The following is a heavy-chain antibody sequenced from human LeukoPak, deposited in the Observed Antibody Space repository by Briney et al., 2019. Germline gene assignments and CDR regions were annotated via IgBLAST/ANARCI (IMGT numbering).Heavy chain of an antibody. J-gene: IGHJ4*02. CDR3: ARGGDYYDSSGYYYKFLDY. CDR2: ISSSSSYI. D-gene: IGHD3-22*01. CDR1: GFTFSSYS. Sequence: PGGSLRLSCAASGFTFSSYSMNWVRQAPGKGLEWVSSISSSSSYIYYADSVKGRFTISRDNAKNSLYLQMNSLRAEDTAVYCCARGGDYYDSSGYYYKFLDYWGQGTLVTVSS. V-gene: IGHV3-21*01.